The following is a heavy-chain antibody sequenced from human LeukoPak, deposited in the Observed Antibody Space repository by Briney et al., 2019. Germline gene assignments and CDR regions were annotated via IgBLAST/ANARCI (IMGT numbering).Heavy chain of an antibody. CDR3: ARLRPENYAPSGMDV. J-gene: IGHJ6*02. Sequence: SETLSLTCTVSGGSISSYHWIWIRQPPGKGLEWIGYIYYSGSTNYNPSLKSRVTISVDTSKNQFSLKLSSVTAADTAVYYCARLRPENYAPSGMDVWGQGTTVTVSS. D-gene: IGHD1-7*01. CDR1: GGSISSYH. V-gene: IGHV4-59*08. CDR2: IYYSGST.